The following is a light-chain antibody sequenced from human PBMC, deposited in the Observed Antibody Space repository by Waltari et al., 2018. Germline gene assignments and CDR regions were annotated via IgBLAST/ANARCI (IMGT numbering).Light chain of an antibody. V-gene: IGKV4-1*01. J-gene: IGKJ1*01. CDR1: QSVLSSSHNKNC. CDR3: QQYYSTPWT. CDR2: WAS. Sequence: DIVMTQSPDSLAVSLGERATINCKSSQSVLSSSHNKNCLGWYQQKPGKPPTLLIYWASTRESGVPDRCSGSGSGTDFTLTISSLQAEDVAVYYCQQYYSTPWTFGQGTKVEIK.